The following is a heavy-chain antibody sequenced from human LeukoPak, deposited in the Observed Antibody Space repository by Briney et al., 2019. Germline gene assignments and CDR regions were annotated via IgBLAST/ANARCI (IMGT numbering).Heavy chain of an antibody. J-gene: IGHJ4*02. D-gene: IGHD1-26*01. CDR1: GDSISSSSYY. CDR3: ARHESAVGALFH. V-gene: IGHV4-61*05. CDR2: IYSSGST. Sequence: SETLSLTCTVSGDSISSSSYYWSWIRQSPGKGLEWIGYIYSSGSTNSSPSLKSRVSISVDTSKNQFSLNVRSVTAADTAVYYCARHESAVGALFHWGQGILVTVSS.